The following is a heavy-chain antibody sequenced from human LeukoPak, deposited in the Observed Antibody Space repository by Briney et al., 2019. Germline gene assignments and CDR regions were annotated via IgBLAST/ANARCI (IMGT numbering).Heavy chain of an antibody. CDR2: INPNSGGT. D-gene: IGHD3-9*01. Sequence: ASVKVSCKASGYTFTGYYMHWVRPAPGQGLEWMGWINPNSGGTNYAQKFQGRVTMTRDTSISTAYMELSRLRSDDTAVYYCARGVHDYDILTGYYKVIDYWGQGTLVTVSS. V-gene: IGHV1-2*02. CDR1: GYTFTGYY. J-gene: IGHJ4*02. CDR3: ARGVHDYDILTGYYKVIDY.